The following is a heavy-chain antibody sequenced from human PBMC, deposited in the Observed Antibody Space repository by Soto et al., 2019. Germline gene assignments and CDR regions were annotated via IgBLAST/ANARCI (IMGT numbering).Heavy chain of an antibody. V-gene: IGHV3-21*01. J-gene: IGHJ4*02. CDR2: IGRTGIDR. Sequence: EVQLVESGGGLVKPGGSLRLSCAASGFSFSTSTMNWVRQAPGKGLEFVSSIGRTGIDRYYIDSVKGRFTISRDNDQNSLYLQMNSLRAEDPALYYCVCADNRRYWGQGTLVTVSS. CDR3: VCADNRRY. CDR1: GFSFSTST. D-gene: IGHD1-1*01.